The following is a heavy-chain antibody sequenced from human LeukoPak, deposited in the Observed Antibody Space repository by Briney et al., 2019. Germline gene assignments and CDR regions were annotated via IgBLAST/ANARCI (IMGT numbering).Heavy chain of an antibody. Sequence: SETLSLTCTVSGYSINSDYYWGWIRQPPGKGLEWIGSMHHSGSTYYNPSLKSRVTISVDTSKNQFSLKVSSVTAADTAVYYCARAGHDYGDRTFDYWGQGTLVTVSS. CDR1: GYSINSDYY. V-gene: IGHV4-38-2*02. CDR2: MHHSGST. D-gene: IGHD4-17*01. J-gene: IGHJ4*02. CDR3: ARAGHDYGDRTFDY.